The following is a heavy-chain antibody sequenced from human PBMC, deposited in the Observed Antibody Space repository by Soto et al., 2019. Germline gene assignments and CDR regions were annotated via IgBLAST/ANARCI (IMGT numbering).Heavy chain of an antibody. Sequence: ASVKVSCKDSGYTFTSYDINWVRQATGQGLDWMGWMNPNSGNTGYAQKFQGRLTMTRTTSICTAYMELSSLRSQDTAVYYCARAHVYSSGWFAVHHLFDPWGQGTLGT. D-gene: IGHD6-19*01. CDR3: ARAHVYSSGWFAVHHLFDP. V-gene: IGHV1-8*01. CDR2: MNPNSGNT. CDR1: GYTFTSYD. J-gene: IGHJ5*02.